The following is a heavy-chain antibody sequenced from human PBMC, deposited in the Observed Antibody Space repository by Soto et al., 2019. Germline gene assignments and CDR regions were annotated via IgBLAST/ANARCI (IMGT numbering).Heavy chain of an antibody. Sequence: SETLSLTCTVSGGSISSSSYYWGWIRQPPGKGLEWIGSIYYSGSTYYNPSLKSRVTISVDTSKNQFSLKLSSATAADTAVYYCARLQYYYGMDVWGQGTTVTVSS. CDR3: ARLQYYYGMDV. CDR1: GGSISSSSYY. CDR2: IYYSGST. D-gene: IGHD4-4*01. V-gene: IGHV4-39*01. J-gene: IGHJ6*02.